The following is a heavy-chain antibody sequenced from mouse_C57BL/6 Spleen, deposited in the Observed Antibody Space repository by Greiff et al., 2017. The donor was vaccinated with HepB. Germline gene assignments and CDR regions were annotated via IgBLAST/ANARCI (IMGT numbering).Heavy chain of an antibody. Sequence: EVQVVESGGGLVKPGGSLKLSCAASGFTFSSYAMSWVRQTPEKRLEWVATISDGGSYTYYPDNVKGRFTISRDNAKNNLYLQMSHLKSEDTAMYYCAREGVKGYFDVWGTGTTVTVSS. CDR3: AREGVKGYFDV. V-gene: IGHV5-4*01. J-gene: IGHJ1*03. CDR1: GFTFSSYA. CDR2: ISDGGSYT.